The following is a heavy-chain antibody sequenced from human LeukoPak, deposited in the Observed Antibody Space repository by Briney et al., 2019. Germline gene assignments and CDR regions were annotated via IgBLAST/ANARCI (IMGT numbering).Heavy chain of an antibody. J-gene: IGHJ5*02. CDR2: IYYSGST. CDR3: ARAGLLWFGELLHPNWFDP. V-gene: IGHV4-59*01. D-gene: IGHD3-10*01. CDR1: GGSISSYY. Sequence: PSETLSLTCTVSGGSISSYYWSWIRQPPGKGLEWIGYIYYSGSTNYNPSLKSRVTISVDTSKNQFSLKLSSVTAADTAVYYCARAGLLWFGELLHPNWFDPWGQGTLVTVSS.